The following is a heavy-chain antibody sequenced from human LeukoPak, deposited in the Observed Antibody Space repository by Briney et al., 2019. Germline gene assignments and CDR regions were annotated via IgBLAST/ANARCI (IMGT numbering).Heavy chain of an antibody. V-gene: IGHV3-33*06. D-gene: IGHD6-13*01. CDR3: AKEIAAAANWFDP. Sequence: GRSLRLSCAASGYTFSSYGMHWVRQAPGKGLEWVAVIWYDGSNKYYADSVKGRFTISRDNSKNTLYLQMNSLRAEDTAVYYCAKEIAAAANWFDPWGQGTLVTASS. CDR2: IWYDGSNK. CDR1: GYTFSSYG. J-gene: IGHJ5*02.